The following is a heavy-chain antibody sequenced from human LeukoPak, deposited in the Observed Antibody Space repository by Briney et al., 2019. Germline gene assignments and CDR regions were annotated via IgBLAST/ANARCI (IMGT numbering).Heavy chain of an antibody. J-gene: IGHJ2*01. CDR3: AKDMGGFDL. CDR2: ISWNSGSI. Sequence: PGGSLRLSCAASGFTFDDYAMHWVRQAPGKGLEWVSGISWNSGSIGYADSVKGRFTISRDNAKNSLYLQMNSLRTEDTALYCCAKDMGGFDLWGRGTLVTVSS. CDR1: GFTFDDYA. D-gene: IGHD2-15*01. V-gene: IGHV3-9*01.